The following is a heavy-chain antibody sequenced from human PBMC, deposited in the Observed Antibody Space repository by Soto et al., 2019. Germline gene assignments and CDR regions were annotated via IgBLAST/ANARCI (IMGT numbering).Heavy chain of an antibody. V-gene: IGHV1-18*04. J-gene: IGHJ4*02. CDR2: MSDDDGKT. Sequence: ASVKVSCKTSGYSFTSYGISWVRQAPGQGLEWMGWMSDDDGKTNYAQKFQGRVTVTTDASTSTAYMELRSLRFDDTAVYYCARGEATDFWGQGTLVTVSS. CDR1: GYSFTSYG. CDR3: ARGEATDF.